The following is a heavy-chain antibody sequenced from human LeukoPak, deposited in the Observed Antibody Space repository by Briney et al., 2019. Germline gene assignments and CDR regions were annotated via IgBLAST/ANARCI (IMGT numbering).Heavy chain of an antibody. J-gene: IGHJ4*02. V-gene: IGHV4-59*01. D-gene: IGHD3-10*01. CDR3: ARDIRSGSYYSHFDY. CDR1: GGSISSYY. Sequence: PSETLSLTCTVSGGSISSYYWSWIRQSPGKGLEWIGYIYYSGSTNYNPSLKSRVTISVDTSKNQFSLKLSSVTAADTAVYYCARDIRSGSYYSHFDYWGQGTLVTVSS. CDR2: IYYSGST.